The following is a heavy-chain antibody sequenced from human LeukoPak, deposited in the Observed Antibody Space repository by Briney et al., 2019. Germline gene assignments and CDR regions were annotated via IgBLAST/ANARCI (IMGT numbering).Heavy chain of an antibody. V-gene: IGHV5-51*01. J-gene: IGHJ4*02. Sequence: GESLKISCKGSGYSFTNYWIGWVRQVPGKGLEWMGIIYPGDSNTKYSPSFQGQVTISADKSINTAYLQWSSLKASDTAMYYCARGPNQYFFDYWGQGALVTVSS. CDR3: ARGPNQYFFDY. CDR2: IYPGDSNT. D-gene: IGHD1-14*01. CDR1: GYSFTNYW.